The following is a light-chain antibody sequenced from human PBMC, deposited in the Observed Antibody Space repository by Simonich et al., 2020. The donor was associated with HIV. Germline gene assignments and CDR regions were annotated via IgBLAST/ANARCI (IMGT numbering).Light chain of an antibody. Sequence: NFMLTQPHSLSESPGKTVTISCTRSSGSIASNYVQWYQQRPGSAPTTVIYEDKQRPSGVPDRFSGSIDTSSNSASLTISGLKTEDEADYYCQSYNNPNQVFGGGTKLTVL. CDR1: SGSIASNY. J-gene: IGLJ3*02. CDR2: EDK. CDR3: QSYNNPNQV. V-gene: IGLV6-57*03.